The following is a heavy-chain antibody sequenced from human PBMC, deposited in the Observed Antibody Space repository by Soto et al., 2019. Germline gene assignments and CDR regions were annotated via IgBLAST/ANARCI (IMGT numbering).Heavy chain of an antibody. J-gene: IGHJ6*02. Sequence: ASVKVSCTASGGTFSSYAISWVRQAPGQGLEWMGGIIPIFGTANYAQKFQGRVTITADESTSTAYMELSSLRSEDTAVYYCARIGGSDQASYYYYGMDVWGQGTTVTVSS. D-gene: IGHD2-15*01. V-gene: IGHV1-69*13. CDR1: GGTFSSYA. CDR3: ARIGGSDQASYYYYGMDV. CDR2: IIPIFGTA.